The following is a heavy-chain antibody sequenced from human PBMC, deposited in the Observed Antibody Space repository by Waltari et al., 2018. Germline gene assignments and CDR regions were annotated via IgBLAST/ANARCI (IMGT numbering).Heavy chain of an antibody. Sequence: QVQLQESGPGLVKPSETLSLTCTVSGGSISSYYWSWLRQPAGKGLEWIGRIYTSGSTNYNPSLKSRVTMSVDTSKNQFSLKLSSVTAADTAVYYCAREIVVVPAAIAIYYYYYMDVWGKGTTVTVSS. V-gene: IGHV4-4*07. CDR2: IYTSGST. CDR1: GGSISSYY. D-gene: IGHD2-2*01. CDR3: AREIVVVPAAIAIYYYYYMDV. J-gene: IGHJ6*03.